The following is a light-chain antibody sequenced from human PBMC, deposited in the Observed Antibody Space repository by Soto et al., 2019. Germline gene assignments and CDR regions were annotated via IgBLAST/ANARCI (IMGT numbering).Light chain of an antibody. J-gene: IGKJ1*01. CDR2: AAS. V-gene: IGKV1-27*01. Sequence: DVQLTQSPSSLSASVGDTGTITCRARQAISNYLAWYQQKPGKVPKLLIYAASTLQSGVPSRFSGSGSGTDFTLTISSLQPEDVATYYCQKYNSAPPTFGQGTKVDIK. CDR1: QAISNY. CDR3: QKYNSAPPT.